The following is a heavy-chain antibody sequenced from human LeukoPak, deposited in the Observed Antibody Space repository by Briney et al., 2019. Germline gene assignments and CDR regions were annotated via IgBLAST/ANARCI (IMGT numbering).Heavy chain of an antibody. J-gene: IGHJ4*02. V-gene: IGHV1-8*01. CDR1: GYTFTSYD. Sequence: GASVKVSCKASGYTFTSYDINWVRQATGQGLEWMGWMNPNSGNTGYAQEFQGRVTMTRNTSISTAYMELRSLRSEDTAVYYCARGTLWSTQYYYGSGSPKEFDYWGQGTLVTVSS. CDR3: ARGTLWSTQYYYGSGSPKEFDY. D-gene: IGHD3-10*01. CDR2: MNPNSGNT.